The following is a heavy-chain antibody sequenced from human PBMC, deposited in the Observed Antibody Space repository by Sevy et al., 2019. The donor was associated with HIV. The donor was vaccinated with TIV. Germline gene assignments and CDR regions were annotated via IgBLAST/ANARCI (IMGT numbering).Heavy chain of an antibody. CDR1: GFTFSSYW. CDR3: ARGTLYYYDSSGFDY. V-gene: IGHV3-7*01. CDR2: IKQDGSEK. Sequence: GGSLRLSCAASGFTFSSYWMRWVRQAPGKGLEWVANIKQDGSEKYYVDSVKGRFTISRDNAKNSLYLQMNSLRAEDTAVYYCARGTLYYYDSSGFDYWGQGTLLTVSS. J-gene: IGHJ4*02. D-gene: IGHD3-22*01.